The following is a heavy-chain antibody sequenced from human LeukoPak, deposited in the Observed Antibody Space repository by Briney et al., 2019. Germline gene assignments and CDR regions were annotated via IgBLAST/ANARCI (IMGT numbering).Heavy chain of an antibody. CDR2: TYYRSKWYY. CDR1: GDSVSSNSAA. J-gene: IGHJ4*02. Sequence: SQTLSLTCAISGDSVSSNSAAWNWIRQSPSVGLEWLGRTYYRSKWYYDYALSVKSRSTINPDTSENQFSLQLNSVTPDDTAVYYCARDGTWRLDYWGQGILVTVSS. D-gene: IGHD2-15*01. CDR3: ARDGTWRLDY. V-gene: IGHV6-1*01.